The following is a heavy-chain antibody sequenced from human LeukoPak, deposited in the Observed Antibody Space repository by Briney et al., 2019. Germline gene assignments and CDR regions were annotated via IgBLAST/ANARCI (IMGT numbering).Heavy chain of an antibody. CDR1: GGSFSGYY. J-gene: IGHJ6*02. CDR2: INHSGST. D-gene: IGHD3-22*01. V-gene: IGHV4-34*01. Sequence: SETLSLTCAVYGGSFSGYYWSWIRQPPGKGLEWIGEINHSGSTNYNPSLKRRVTISVATSKNQFSLKLSSVTAADTAVYYCAREDRNYYDSSGYYYLNYYYYYGMDVWGQGTTVTVSS. CDR3: AREDRNYYDSSGYYYLNYYYYYGMDV.